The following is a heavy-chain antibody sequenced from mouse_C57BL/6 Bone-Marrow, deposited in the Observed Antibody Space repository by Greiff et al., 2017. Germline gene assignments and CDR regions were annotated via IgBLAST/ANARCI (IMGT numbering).Heavy chain of an antibody. V-gene: IGHV14-3*01. D-gene: IGHD3-3*01. Sequence: EVQLQQSVAELVRPGASVKLSCTASGFNIKNTYMHWVKQRPEQGLEWIGRIAPANGNTKYAPKFPGTATITADTAYNTAYLQLSSLTTEDTAIYYCAREGASYWYFDVWGTGTTVTVSS. CDR3: AREGASYWYFDV. J-gene: IGHJ1*03. CDR2: IAPANGNT. CDR1: GFNIKNTY.